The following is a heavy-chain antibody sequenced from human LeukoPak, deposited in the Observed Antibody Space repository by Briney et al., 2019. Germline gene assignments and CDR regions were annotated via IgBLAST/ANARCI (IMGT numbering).Heavy chain of an antibody. CDR3: AREEIGGATRLLFDY. J-gene: IGHJ4*02. CDR2: IYYSGST. D-gene: IGHD1-26*01. CDR1: GGSISSGGYY. V-gene: IGHV4-31*03. Sequence: SQTLSLTCTVSGGSISSGGYYWSWIRQHPGKGLEWIGYIYYSGSTYYNPSLKSRVTISVDTSKNQFSLKLSSVTAADTAVYYCAREEIGGATRLLFDYWGQGTLVTVSS.